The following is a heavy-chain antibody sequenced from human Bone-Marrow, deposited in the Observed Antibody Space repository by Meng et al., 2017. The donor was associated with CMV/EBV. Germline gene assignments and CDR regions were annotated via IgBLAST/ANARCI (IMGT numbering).Heavy chain of an antibody. J-gene: IGHJ4*02. Sequence: GESLKISCKGSGYSFTNYWIGWVRQMPGKGLEWMWIIYPGDSDTRYRPSFQGQVTISADKSIRTAYLQWNSLKASDTAMYYCARIFEGAVSTSYDYWGQGTLVTVSS. CDR3: ARIFEGAVSTSYDY. V-gene: IGHV5-51*01. D-gene: IGHD1-26*01. CDR2: IYPGDSDT. CDR1: GYSFTNYW.